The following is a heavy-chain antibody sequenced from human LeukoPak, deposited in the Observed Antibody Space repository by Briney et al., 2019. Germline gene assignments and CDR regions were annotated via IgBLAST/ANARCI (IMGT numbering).Heavy chain of an antibody. CDR1: GGSISSYY. CDR2: IYYSGST. V-gene: IGHV4-59*01. D-gene: IGHD3-9*01. Sequence: KASETLSLTCTASGGSISSYYWSWIRQPPGKGLEWIGYIYYSGSTNYNPSLKSRVTISVDTSKNQFSLKLSSVTAADTAVYYCARYHSTIFHAFDIWGQGTMVTVSS. CDR3: ARYHSTIFHAFDI. J-gene: IGHJ3*02.